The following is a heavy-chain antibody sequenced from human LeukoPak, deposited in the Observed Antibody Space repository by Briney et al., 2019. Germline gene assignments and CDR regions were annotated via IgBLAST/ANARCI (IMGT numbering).Heavy chain of an antibody. J-gene: IGHJ4*02. CDR2: ISGSGGST. Sequence: GGSLRLSCAASGFTFSSYAMSWVRQSPGKGLEWVSAISGSGGSTYYADSVKGRFTISRDNSKNTLYLQMNSLRAEDTAVYYCAMESPSGAARPLPADYWGQGTLVTVSS. V-gene: IGHV3-23*01. D-gene: IGHD6-6*01. CDR1: GFTFSSYA. CDR3: AMESPSGAARPLPADY.